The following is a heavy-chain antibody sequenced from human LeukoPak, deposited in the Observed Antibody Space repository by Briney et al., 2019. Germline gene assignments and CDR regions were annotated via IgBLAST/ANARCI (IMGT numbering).Heavy chain of an antibody. CDR3: ARSVVPAASLDYYYYMDV. CDR1: GGTFSSYA. V-gene: IGHV1-69*05. CDR2: IIPIFGTA. J-gene: IGHJ6*03. Sequence: ASVKVSCKASGGTFSSYAISWVRHAPGQGLEWMGGIIPIFGTANYAQKVQGRVTITTDESTSTAYRERSSLRSEDTAVYYCARSVVPAASLDYYYYMDVWGKGTTVTVSS. D-gene: IGHD2-2*01.